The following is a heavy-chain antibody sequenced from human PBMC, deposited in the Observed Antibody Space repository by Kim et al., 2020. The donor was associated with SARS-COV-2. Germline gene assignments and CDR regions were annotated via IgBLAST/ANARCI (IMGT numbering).Heavy chain of an antibody. CDR3: TTDYLCGFDS. V-gene: IGHV3-15*01. CDR2: TI. Sequence: TIDYASPVKGRFTLSRDDSKRLLYLQMNSLKTEDTAVYYCTTDYLCGFDSWGQGTLVTVSS. J-gene: IGHJ4*02.